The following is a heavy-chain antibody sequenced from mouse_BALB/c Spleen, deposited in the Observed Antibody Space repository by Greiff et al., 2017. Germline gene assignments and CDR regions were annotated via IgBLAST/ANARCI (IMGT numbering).Heavy chain of an antibody. Sequence: EVHLVESGGGLVKLGGSLKLSCAASGFTFSSYYMSWVRQTPEKRLELVAAINSNGGSTYYPDTVKGRFTISRDNAKNTLYLQMSSLKSEDTALYYCARRGNYDAMDYWGQGTSVTVSS. V-gene: IGHV5-6-2*01. CDR1: GFTFSSYY. J-gene: IGHJ4*01. CDR2: INSNGGST. CDR3: ARRGNYDAMDY. D-gene: IGHD2-1*01.